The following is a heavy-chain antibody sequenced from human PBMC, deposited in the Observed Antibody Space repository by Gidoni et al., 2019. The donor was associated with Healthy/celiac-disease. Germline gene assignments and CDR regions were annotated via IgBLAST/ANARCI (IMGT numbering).Heavy chain of an antibody. Sequence: QLQLQESGPGLVTPSETLSLTCTLPGGSISSSNYYWGWIRQLPGKGLEWIGSMYYSGSTYYNPSLKSRVTISVDTSKNQFSLKLTSVTAADTAVYYCARHPTHDYGDHDAFDIWGQGTMVTVSS. CDR2: MYYSGST. CDR3: ARHPTHDYGDHDAFDI. V-gene: IGHV4-39*01. J-gene: IGHJ3*02. CDR1: GGSISSSNYY. D-gene: IGHD4-17*01.